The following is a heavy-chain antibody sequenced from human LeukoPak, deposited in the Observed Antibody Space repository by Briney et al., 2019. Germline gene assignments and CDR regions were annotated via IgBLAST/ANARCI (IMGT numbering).Heavy chain of an antibody. J-gene: IGHJ4*02. CDR2: IYYSGST. CDR1: GGSISSYY. CDR3: ARVGYYDSSGHAAVVDY. D-gene: IGHD3-22*01. V-gene: IGHV4-59*08. Sequence: PSETLSLTCTVSGGSISSYYWSWIRQPPGKGLEWIGYIYYSGSTNYNPSLKSRVTISVDTSKNQFSLKLSSVTAADTAVYYCARVGYYDSSGHAAVVDYWGQGTLVTVSS.